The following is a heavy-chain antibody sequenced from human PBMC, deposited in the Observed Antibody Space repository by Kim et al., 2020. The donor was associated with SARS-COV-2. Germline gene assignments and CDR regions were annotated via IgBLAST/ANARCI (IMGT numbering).Heavy chain of an antibody. J-gene: IGHJ6*02. CDR1: GFIFNNYW. Sequence: GGSLRLSCAASGFIFNNYWMSWVRQAPGKGLEWVANIKQDGREKYYVDSVRGRFTISRDNAENSLYLQMDSLRAEDTAVYYCARDGRYYYDSSGYYFPRSYYYGLDVWGPGTTVTVSS. D-gene: IGHD3-22*01. CDR2: IKQDGREK. CDR3: ARDGRYYYDSSGYYFPRSYYYGLDV. V-gene: IGHV3-7*01.